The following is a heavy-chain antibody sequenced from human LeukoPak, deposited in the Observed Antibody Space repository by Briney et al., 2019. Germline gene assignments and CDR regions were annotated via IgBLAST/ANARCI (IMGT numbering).Heavy chain of an antibody. D-gene: IGHD6-19*01. CDR3: ARGVSSGWYARRAYYFDY. CDR1: GGSFSGYY. CDR2: IHHSGST. J-gene: IGHJ4*02. Sequence: SETLSLTCAVYGGSFSGYYWSWIRQPPGKGLEWIGEIHHSGSTNYNPSLKSRVTISVDTSKNPFSLKLSSVTAADTAVYYCARGVSSGWYARRAYYFDYWGQGTLVTVSS. V-gene: IGHV4-34*01.